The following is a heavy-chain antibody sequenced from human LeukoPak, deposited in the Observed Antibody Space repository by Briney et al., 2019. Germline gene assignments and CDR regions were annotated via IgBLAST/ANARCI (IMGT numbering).Heavy chain of an antibody. CDR2: IYNSGTT. D-gene: IGHD3-22*01. Sequence: SETLSLTCTVSGGSLSSSRYFWAWIRQSPGKWLDWIGSIYNSGTTYYIASLKSRVTMSLDRSKNQFSLKLNSVTAADTAVYYCTRGYGYYLGQFDPWGQGTLVTVSS. J-gene: IGHJ5*02. V-gene: IGHV4-39*07. CDR3: TRGYGYYLGQFDP. CDR1: GGSLSSSRYF.